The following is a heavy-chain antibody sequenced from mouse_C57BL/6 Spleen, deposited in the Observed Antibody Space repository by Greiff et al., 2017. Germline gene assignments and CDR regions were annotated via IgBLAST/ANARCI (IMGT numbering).Heavy chain of an antibody. V-gene: IGHV1-9*01. CDR2: ILPGSGST. J-gene: IGHJ2*01. D-gene: IGHD1-1*01. CDR1: GYTFTGYW. Sequence: VQLQQSGAELMKPGASVKLSCKATGYTFTGYWIEWVKQRPGHGLEWIGEILPGSGSTNYNEKFKGKAPFTADTSSNTAYMQLISLTTEDSAIYYCASPNHYGSSRDYFDYWGQGTTLTVSS. CDR3: ASPNHYGSSRDYFDY.